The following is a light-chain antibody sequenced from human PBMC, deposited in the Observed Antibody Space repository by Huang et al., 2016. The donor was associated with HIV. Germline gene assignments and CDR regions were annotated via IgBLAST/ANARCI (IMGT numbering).Light chain of an antibody. CDR3: QHYGSSLVT. CDR2: GAS. CDR1: QSVSDSY. J-gene: IGKJ4*01. Sequence: EIVLTQTPGTLSLSPGERATLSCRASQSVSDSYFAWYQQQPGQAPRLLIYGASNRATGIPDRFSGSGSGTDSTLTISTLEPEDFAVYFCQHYGSSLVTFGGGTKVEIK. V-gene: IGKV3-20*01.